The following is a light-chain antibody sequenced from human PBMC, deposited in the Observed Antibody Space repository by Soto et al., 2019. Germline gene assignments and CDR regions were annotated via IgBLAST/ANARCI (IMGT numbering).Light chain of an antibody. V-gene: IGKV3-11*01. CDR3: QQRSNWPQIT. CDR1: QSVRRY. CDR2: DAS. Sequence: IVLTQSPATLSLSPGERATLSFRASQSVRRYLAWYQQKPGQAPRLLIYDASSRATAIPARFSGSGSGTDFTLTISSLEPEDFAVYYCQQRSNWPQITFGQGTRLEIK. J-gene: IGKJ5*01.